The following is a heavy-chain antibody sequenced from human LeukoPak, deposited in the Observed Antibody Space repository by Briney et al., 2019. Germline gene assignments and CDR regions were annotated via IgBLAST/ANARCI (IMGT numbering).Heavy chain of an antibody. CDR1: EFTFSNYA. J-gene: IGHJ4*02. V-gene: IGHV3-30*18. Sequence: PGGSLRLSCAASEFTFSNYAMNWVRQAPGKGLEWVAVISYDGSNKYYADSVKGRFTISRDNSKNTLYLQMNSLRPEDAAVYYCANLPLWGQGTLVTVSS. CDR2: ISYDGSNK. CDR3: ANLPL.